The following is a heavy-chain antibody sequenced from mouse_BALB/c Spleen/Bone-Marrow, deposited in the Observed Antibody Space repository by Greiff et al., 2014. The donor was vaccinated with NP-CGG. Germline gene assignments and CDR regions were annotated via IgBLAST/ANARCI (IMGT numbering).Heavy chain of an antibody. V-gene: IGHV5-6-4*01. CDR2: ISSGGHDT. D-gene: IGHD2-4*01. J-gene: IGHJ2*01. CDR1: GFTFSGYS. Sequence: EVQLQESGGGLVKPGGSLKLSCAASGFTFSGYSMSWVRQTPEKRLEWVATISSGGHDTYYPDSVKGRFTISRDNAKNTLYLQMSSLKSEDTAVYYCSKDGGYDYSYYFDYWGQGTTLTVSS. CDR3: SKDGGYDYSYYFDY.